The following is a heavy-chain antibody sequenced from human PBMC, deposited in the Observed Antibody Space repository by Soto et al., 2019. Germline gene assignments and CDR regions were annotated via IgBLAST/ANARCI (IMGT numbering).Heavy chain of an antibody. CDR1: GFTFSSYA. CDR2: ISGSGGST. Sequence: EVQLLESGGGLVQPGGSLRLSCAASGFTFSSYAMSWVRQAPGKGLEWVSAISGSGGSTYYADSVKGRFTISRDNSKKMLYLQVSSLRAADTAVYHCAKDYLGSSNAFDIWGQGTMVTVSS. CDR3: AKDYLGSSNAFDI. J-gene: IGHJ3*02. D-gene: IGHD2-2*01. V-gene: IGHV3-23*01.